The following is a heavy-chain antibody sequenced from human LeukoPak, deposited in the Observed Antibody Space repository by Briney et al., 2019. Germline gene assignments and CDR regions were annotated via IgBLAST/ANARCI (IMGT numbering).Heavy chain of an antibody. V-gene: IGHV3-23*01. Sequence: GGSLRLSCAASGFTFSSYAMSWVRQAPGKGLEWVSAISGSGGSTFYADSVKGRFTISRDNAKNPLYLQMDSLRAEDTAVYYCAKFSIYDTRDNFDYWGQGTLVTVSS. J-gene: IGHJ4*02. D-gene: IGHD3-22*01. CDR1: GFTFSSYA. CDR2: ISGSGGST. CDR3: AKFSIYDTRDNFDY.